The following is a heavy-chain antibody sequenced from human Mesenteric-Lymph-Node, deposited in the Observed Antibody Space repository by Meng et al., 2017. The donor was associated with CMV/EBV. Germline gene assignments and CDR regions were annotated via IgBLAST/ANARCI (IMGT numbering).Heavy chain of an antibody. V-gene: IGHV1-46*01. CDR1: GYSFTSYW. CDR2: INPSGGST. J-gene: IGHJ4*02. CDR3: ARGGPSYDILTGYYSFDY. D-gene: IGHD3-9*01. Sequence: GESLKISCKGSGYSFTSYWIGWVRQMPGKGLEWMGIINPSGGSTSYAQKFQGRVTMTRDTSTSTVYMELSSLRSEDTAVYYCARGGPSYDILTGYYSFDYWGQGTLVTVSS.